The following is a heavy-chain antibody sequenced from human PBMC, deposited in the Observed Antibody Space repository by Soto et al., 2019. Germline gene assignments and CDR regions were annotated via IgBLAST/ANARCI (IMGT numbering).Heavy chain of an antibody. CDR3: VRDSGAKLSSS. Sequence: GASVKVSCKAFGGTFSSYRINWVRQAPGQGLEWVGGIVPIYRTADYAQKFQGRVTITADESARTSYMGLRSLKSQDTAVYYCVRDSGAKLSSSWGQGTLVTVSS. CDR1: GGTFSSYR. D-gene: IGHD6-13*01. CDR2: IVPIYRTA. J-gene: IGHJ4*02. V-gene: IGHV1-69*13.